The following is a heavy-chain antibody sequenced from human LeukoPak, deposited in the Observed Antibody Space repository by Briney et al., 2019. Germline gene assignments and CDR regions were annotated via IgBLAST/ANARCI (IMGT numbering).Heavy chain of an antibody. D-gene: IGHD2-15*01. CDR1: GFDFSAFG. CDR2: ISYDGSQK. CDR3: AKGNGSPSLVVVLVATAPDY. J-gene: IGHJ4*02. Sequence: PGGSLRLSCAASGFDFSAFGMNWVRQAPGKGLEWVAVISYDGSQKYYADSVKGRFTISRDNSKNTVYLQMNSLSAEDTAVYYCAKGNGSPSLVVVLVATAPDYWGQGTLVTVSS. V-gene: IGHV3-30*18.